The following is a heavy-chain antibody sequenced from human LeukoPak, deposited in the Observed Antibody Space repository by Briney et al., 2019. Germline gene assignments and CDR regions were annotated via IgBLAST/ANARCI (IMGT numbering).Heavy chain of an antibody. CDR3: AKAMGPYCSSTSCYFDY. V-gene: IGHV3-23*01. CDR1: GFTFSSYA. J-gene: IGHJ4*02. CDR2: ISGSGGST. Sequence: GGSLRLSCAASGFTFSSYAMSWVRQAPGKGLEWVSAISGSGGSTYYADSVKGRFTISRDNSKNTLYLQMNSLRAEDTAVYYCAKAMGPYCSSTSCYFDYWGQGTLVTVSS. D-gene: IGHD2-2*01.